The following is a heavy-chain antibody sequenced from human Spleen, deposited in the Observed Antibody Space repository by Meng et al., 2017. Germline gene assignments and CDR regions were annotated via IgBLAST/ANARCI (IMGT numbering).Heavy chain of an antibody. CDR1: GGSVSSGSYY. CDR2: IYYSGST. V-gene: IGHV4-61*01. Sequence: GQLRGSGPGLVRTSETLSLTCTVAGGSVSSGSYYWSWIRQPPGKGLEWIGYIYYSGSTNYNPSLKSRVTISVDTSKNQFSLKLSSVTAADTAVYYCARDDSSGYYSYWGQGTLVTVSS. D-gene: IGHD3-22*01. J-gene: IGHJ4*02. CDR3: ARDDSSGYYSY.